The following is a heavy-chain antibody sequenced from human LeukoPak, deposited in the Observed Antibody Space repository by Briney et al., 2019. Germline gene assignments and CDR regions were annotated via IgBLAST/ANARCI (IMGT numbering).Heavy chain of an antibody. CDR3: ARDVPDLGDYYYMDV. Sequence: GESLKISCKGSGYTFTSYYMHWVRQAPGQGLEWMGIINPSGGSTSYAQKFQGRVTMTRDMSTSTVYMELSSLRSEDTAVYYCARDVPDLGDYYYMDVWGKGTTVTVSS. D-gene: IGHD2-15*01. J-gene: IGHJ6*03. CDR2: INPSGGST. V-gene: IGHV1-46*01. CDR1: GYTFTSYY.